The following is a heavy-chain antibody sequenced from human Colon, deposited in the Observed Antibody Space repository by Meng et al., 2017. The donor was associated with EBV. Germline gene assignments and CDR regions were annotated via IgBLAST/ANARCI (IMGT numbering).Heavy chain of an antibody. J-gene: IGHJ4*02. CDR3: ASFDHIPRRNYFDY. CDR1: GGSMSSGNYY. V-gene: IGHV4-30-4*01. Sequence: VTLQDSGRGLLVPSPPLSLTCTVSGGSMSSGNYYWSWIRQSPGKGLEWIGYIHHSGSAYYNPSLKSRVSISVDTSKNQFSLNLNSMTAADTAVYYCASFDHIPRRNYFDYWGQGTLVTVSS. CDR2: IHHSGSA. D-gene: IGHD2-21*01.